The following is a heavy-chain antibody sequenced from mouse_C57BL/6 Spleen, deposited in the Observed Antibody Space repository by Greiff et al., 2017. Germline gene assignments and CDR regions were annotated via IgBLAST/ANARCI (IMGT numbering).Heavy chain of an antibody. D-gene: IGHD2-5*01. CDR2: ISSGGDYI. J-gene: IGHJ4*01. Sequence: EVNVVESGEGLVKPGGSLKLSCAASGFTFSSYAMSWVRQTPEKRLEWVAYISSGGDYIYYADTVKGRFTISRDNARNTLYLQMRSLKSEDTAMYYCTSHSKRDYYAMDYWGQGTSVTVSS. CDR3: TSHSKRDYYAMDY. V-gene: IGHV5-9-1*02. CDR1: GFTFSSYA.